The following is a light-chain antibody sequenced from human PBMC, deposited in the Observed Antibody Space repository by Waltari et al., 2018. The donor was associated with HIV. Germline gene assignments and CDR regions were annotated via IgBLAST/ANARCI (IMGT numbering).Light chain of an antibody. CDR3: SSYAGRDIRVV. CDR2: EVN. J-gene: IGLJ2*01. V-gene: IGLV2-8*01. Sequence: ALTQPPSASGSPGQSVTISCTGGDSDIGSTNFVSWYQQHTGKAPKLMLYEVNKRPSGVSHRFSGAKSGSVASLTVSGLQAEDEADYDCSSYAGRDIRVVFGGGTKLTVL. CDR1: DSDIGSTNF.